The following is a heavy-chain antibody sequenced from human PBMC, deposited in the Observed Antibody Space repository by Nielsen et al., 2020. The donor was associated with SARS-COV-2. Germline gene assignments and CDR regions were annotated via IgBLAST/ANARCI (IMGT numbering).Heavy chain of an antibody. CDR1: GFTFATYT. Sequence: GGSLRLSCAAPGFTFATYTVSWVRQAPGRGLEWVSGIIGDGTTHYADSVKGRFIVSRDNSKNTVYLQMNSLTAEDTAVYYCAKDRAPDGFRPFDSWGQGTVVTVSS. V-gene: IGHV3-23*01. D-gene: IGHD5-24*01. CDR2: IIGDGTT. J-gene: IGHJ4*02. CDR3: AKDRAPDGFRPFDS.